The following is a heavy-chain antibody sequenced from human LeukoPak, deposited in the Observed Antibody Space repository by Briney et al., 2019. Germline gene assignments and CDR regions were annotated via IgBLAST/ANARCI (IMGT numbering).Heavy chain of an antibody. CDR2: TSSSGSTI. V-gene: IGHV3-11*04. D-gene: IGHD6-13*01. Sequence: GGSLRLSCAASGFTFSDYYMSWIRQAPGKGLEWVSYTSSSGSTIYYADSVKGRFTISRDNAKNSLYLQMNSLRAEDTAVYYCARVRHYPYSSSWYGAFDIWGQGTMVTVSS. CDR3: ARVRHYPYSSSWYGAFDI. J-gene: IGHJ3*02. CDR1: GFTFSDYY.